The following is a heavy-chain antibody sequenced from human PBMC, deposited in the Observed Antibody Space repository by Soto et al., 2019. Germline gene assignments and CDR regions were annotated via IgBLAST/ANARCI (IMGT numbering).Heavy chain of an antibody. CDR2: IYWDDDK. CDR3: THTAMETTWAVDY. V-gene: IGHV2-5*02. J-gene: IGHJ4*02. Sequence: QITLKESGPTLVKPTQTLTVTCTFSGFSLSTNGVGVGWIRQPPGKALEWLALIYWDDDKRYSPSLKSRLTITKDTSKNQGGLRLTHMDPVDTATYYCTHTAMETTWAVDYWGQGTLVSVSS. CDR1: GFSLSTNGVG. D-gene: IGHD1-7*01.